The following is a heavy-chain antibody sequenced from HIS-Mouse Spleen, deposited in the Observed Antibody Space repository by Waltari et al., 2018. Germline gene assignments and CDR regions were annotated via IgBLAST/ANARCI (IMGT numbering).Heavy chain of an antibody. Sequence: QVQLQESGPGLVKPSETLSLTCTVSGGSISSYYWSWIRQPPGKGLEWIGYIYYSGSTNYNPSLKSRVTISVDTSKNQFSLKLSSVTAADTAVYYCARVRFGSTSCYFDYWGQGTLVTVSS. CDR1: GGSISSYY. D-gene: IGHD2-2*01. V-gene: IGHV4-59*01. CDR2: IYYSGST. J-gene: IGHJ4*02. CDR3: ARVRFGSTSCYFDY.